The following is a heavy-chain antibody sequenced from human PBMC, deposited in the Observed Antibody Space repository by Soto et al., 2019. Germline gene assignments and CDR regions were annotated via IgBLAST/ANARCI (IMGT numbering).Heavy chain of an antibody. CDR3: ARLERNWGLSFDY. CDR2: IHYTGST. V-gene: IGHV4-59*08. D-gene: IGHD7-27*01. J-gene: IGHJ4*02. CDR1: GGSISSYY. Sequence: QVQLQESGPGLVKPSETLSLTCTVSGGSISSYYWGWIRQPPGKGLEWIGYIHYTGSTIYNPSLKTRVTISVDTSNNQFSLKLRSVTAADTAVYYCARLERNWGLSFDYWGQGSLVTVSS.